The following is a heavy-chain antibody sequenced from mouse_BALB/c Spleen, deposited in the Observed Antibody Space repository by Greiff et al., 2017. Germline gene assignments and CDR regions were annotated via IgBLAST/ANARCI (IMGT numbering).Heavy chain of an antibody. D-gene: IGHD2-2*01. Sequence: LQQPGSQLVRPGASVKLSCKASGYTFTSYWMHWVKQRPGQGLEWIGNIYPGSGSTNYDEKFKSKSTLTVDTSSSTAYMQLSSLTSEDSAVYYCTRSGYDGNAYWGQGTLVTVSA. J-gene: IGHJ3*01. CDR1: GYTFTSYW. CDR3: TRSGYDGNAY. V-gene: IGHV1S22*01. CDR2: IYPGSGST.